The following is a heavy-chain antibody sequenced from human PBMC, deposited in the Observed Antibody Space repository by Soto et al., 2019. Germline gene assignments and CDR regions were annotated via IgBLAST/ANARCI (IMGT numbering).Heavy chain of an antibody. CDR1: GGTFSSYA. CDR2: IIPNFGTA. V-gene: IGHV1-69*05. Sequence: SLKVSCKASGGTFSSYAISWVRQAPGQGLEWMGGIIPNFGTANYAQKLQGRVTITTDASTSTAYMELRGLRSDDTAVYYCARAGVGYCSSTSCLLDYWGQGTLVTVSS. CDR3: ARAGVGYCSSTSCLLDY. J-gene: IGHJ4*02. D-gene: IGHD2-2*01.